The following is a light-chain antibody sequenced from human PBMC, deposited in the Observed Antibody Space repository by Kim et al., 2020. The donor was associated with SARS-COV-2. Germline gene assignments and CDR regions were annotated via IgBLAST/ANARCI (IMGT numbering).Light chain of an antibody. CDR2: QDS. Sequence: VAPGQTSSITCSGDKLGDKYACWSQQKPGQSPVLVIYQDSKRPSGIPERFSGSNSGNTATLTISGTQAMDEADYYCQAWDSSTVVFGGGTQLTVL. V-gene: IGLV3-1*01. CDR3: QAWDSSTVV. J-gene: IGLJ2*01. CDR1: KLGDKY.